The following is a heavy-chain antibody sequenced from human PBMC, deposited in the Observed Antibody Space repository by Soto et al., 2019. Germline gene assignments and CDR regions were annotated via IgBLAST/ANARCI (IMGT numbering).Heavy chain of an antibody. CDR2: IYWNDDK. V-gene: IGHV2-5*01. Sequence: QITLKESGPTLVKPTQTLTLTCTFSGFSLSTSGVGVGWIRQPPGKALEWLALIYWNDDKRYSPSLKSRPTITKDTSKNQVVLTMTNMDPQDTATYYCAHSRPNSMVRGVEALYYYYYGMDVWCQGTTVTVSS. D-gene: IGHD3-10*01. CDR1: GFSLSTSGVG. CDR3: AHSRPNSMVRGVEALYYYYYGMDV. J-gene: IGHJ6*02.